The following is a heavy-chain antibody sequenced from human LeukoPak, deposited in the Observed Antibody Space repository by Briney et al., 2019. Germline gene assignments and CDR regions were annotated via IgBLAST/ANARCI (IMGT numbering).Heavy chain of an antibody. V-gene: IGHV4-4*09. CDR3: ARHDAGIAARPFDN. D-gene: IGHD6-6*01. CDR1: GGSISTYY. J-gene: IGHJ4*02. CDR2: IHTSGPT. Sequence: PSETLSLTCTVSGGSISTYYWSWIRRPPGKGLEWIAYIHTSGPTNYNPSLKSRITISVDTSKNQFSLKLSSVTAADTAVYYCARHDAGIAARPFDNWGQGTLVTVSS.